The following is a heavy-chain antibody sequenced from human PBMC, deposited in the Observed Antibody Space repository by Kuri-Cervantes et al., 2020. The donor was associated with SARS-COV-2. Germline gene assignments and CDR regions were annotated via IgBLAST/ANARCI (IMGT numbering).Heavy chain of an antibody. CDR1: GGSISSYY. V-gene: IGHV4-59*01. CDR2: IYYSGST. Sequence: LPVTVSGGSISSYYWSWIRQPPGKGLEWIGYIYYSGSTNYNPSLKSRVTISVDTSKNQFSLKLSSVTAADTAVYYCARGASYGDFDYWGQGTLVTVSS. J-gene: IGHJ4*02. CDR3: ARGASYGDFDY. D-gene: IGHD4-17*01.